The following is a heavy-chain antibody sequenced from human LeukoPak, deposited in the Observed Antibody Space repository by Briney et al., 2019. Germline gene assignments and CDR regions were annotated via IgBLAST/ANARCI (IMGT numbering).Heavy chain of an antibody. Sequence: ASVKVSCKTSGYTFTSYYMHWVRQAPGQGLEWMGLINPSGGSTSYAQKFQGRVTMTRDMSTSTVYMELSSLRSEDTAVYYCASQTYYYDSSGYYPDAFDIWGQGTMVTVSS. D-gene: IGHD3-22*01. V-gene: IGHV1-46*01. CDR1: GYTFTSYY. CDR2: INPSGGST. CDR3: ASQTYYYDSSGYYPDAFDI. J-gene: IGHJ3*02.